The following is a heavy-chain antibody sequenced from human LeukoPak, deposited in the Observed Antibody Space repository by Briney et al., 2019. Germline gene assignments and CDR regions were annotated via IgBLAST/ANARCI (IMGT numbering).Heavy chain of an antibody. J-gene: IGHJ4*02. D-gene: IGHD6-13*01. V-gene: IGHV1-69*13. Sequence: SVKVSCKASGYTLISYYMHWVRQAPGQGLEWMGGIIPIFGTSNYAQKFQGRVTITADESTSTAYMELSSLRSEDTAVYYCARARDSSRYYFDYWGQGTLVTVSS. CDR3: ARARDSSRYYFDY. CDR2: IIPIFGTS. CDR1: GYTLISYY.